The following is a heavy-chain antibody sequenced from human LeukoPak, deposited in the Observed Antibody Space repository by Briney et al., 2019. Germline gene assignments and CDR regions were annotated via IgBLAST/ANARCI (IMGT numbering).Heavy chain of an antibody. D-gene: IGHD2-2*01. Sequence: SETLSLTCTVSGGPISRYYWSWIRQPAGKGLEWIGRIYTSGSTNYNPSLKSRVTMSVDTSKNQFSLKLSSVTAADTAVYYCARDQLLAWFDPWGQGTLVTVSS. J-gene: IGHJ5*02. CDR2: IYTSGST. V-gene: IGHV4-4*07. CDR3: ARDQLLAWFDP. CDR1: GGPISRYY.